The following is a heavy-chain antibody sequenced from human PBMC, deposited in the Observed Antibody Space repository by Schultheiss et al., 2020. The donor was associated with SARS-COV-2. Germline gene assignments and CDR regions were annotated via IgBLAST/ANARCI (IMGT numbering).Heavy chain of an antibody. V-gene: IGHV4-59*01. Sequence: SQTLSLTCTVSGGSISSYYWSWIRQPPGKGLEWIGYIYYSGSTNYNPSLKSRVTISVDTSKNQFSLKLSSVTAADTAVYYCARATNAIGWFYPRGQGTLVTVSS. D-gene: IGHD2-21*01. CDR1: GGSISSYY. J-gene: IGHJ5*02. CDR2: IYYSGST. CDR3: ARATNAIGWFYP.